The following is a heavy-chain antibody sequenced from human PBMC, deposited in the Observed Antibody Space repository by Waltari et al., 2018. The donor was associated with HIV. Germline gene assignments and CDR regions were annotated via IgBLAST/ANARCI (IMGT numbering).Heavy chain of an antibody. J-gene: IGHJ4*02. D-gene: IGHD3-22*01. CDR3: ARGPGYYYDSSGYYY. CDR1: GGSFSGYY. CDR2: INHSGST. V-gene: IGHV4-34*01. Sequence: QVQLQQWGAGLLKPSETLSLTCAVYGGSFSGYYWSWIRQPPGKGLEWIGEINHSGSTNSTPSLKSRVTISVDTSKNQFSLKLSSVTAADTAVYYCARGPGYYYDSSGYYYSGQGTLVTVSS.